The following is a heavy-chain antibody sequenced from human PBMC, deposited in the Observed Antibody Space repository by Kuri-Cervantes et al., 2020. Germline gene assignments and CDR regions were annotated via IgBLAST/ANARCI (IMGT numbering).Heavy chain of an antibody. V-gene: IGHV1-69*13. D-gene: IGHD6-19*01. CDR3: AKTARDGSSGWYNY. J-gene: IGHJ4*02. Sequence: SVKVSCKASGGTFSSYAISWVRQAPGQGLEWMGGIIPIFGTANYAQKFQGRVTITADESTSTACMELSSLRAEDTAVYYCAKTARDGSSGWYNYWGQGTLVTVSS. CDR1: GGTFSSYA. CDR2: IIPIFGTA.